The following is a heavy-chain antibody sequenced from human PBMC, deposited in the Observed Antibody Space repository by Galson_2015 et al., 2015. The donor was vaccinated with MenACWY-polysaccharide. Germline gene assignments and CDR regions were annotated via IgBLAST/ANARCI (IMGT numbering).Heavy chain of an antibody. J-gene: IGHJ4*02. CDR2: SDRSGGT. Sequence: LSLTCGVSGGSFSAYYWSWIRQTPGKGLEWIGESDRSGGTTYNPTLKSWVTISVDTSKNHFSLTLNSVTAADTAVYYCARVDFWSGYPYLDKWGQGTLVTVSS. CDR3: ARVDFWSGYPYLDK. V-gene: IGHV4-34*01. CDR1: GGSFSAYY. D-gene: IGHD3-3*01.